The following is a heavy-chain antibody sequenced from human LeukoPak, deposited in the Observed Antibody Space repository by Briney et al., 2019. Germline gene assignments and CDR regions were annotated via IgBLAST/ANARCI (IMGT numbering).Heavy chain of an antibody. Sequence: SETLSLTCTVSGGSISSSNYYWSWIRQPPGKGLEWIGSVYYSGSTYYNPSLKSQVTISLDTSKNQFSLKLSSVTAADTAVYYCARWGRIAIFGVVIPHAVDIWGQGTMVTVSS. CDR2: VYYSGST. CDR1: GGSISSSNYY. V-gene: IGHV4-39*07. J-gene: IGHJ3*02. CDR3: ARWGRIAIFGVVIPHAVDI. D-gene: IGHD3-3*01.